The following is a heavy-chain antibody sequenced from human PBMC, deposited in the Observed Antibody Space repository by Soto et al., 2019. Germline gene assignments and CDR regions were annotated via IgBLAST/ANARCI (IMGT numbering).Heavy chain of an antibody. CDR2: IYYSGST. CDR1: GGSISSGDYY. D-gene: IGHD2-15*01. J-gene: IGHJ4*02. Sequence: SETLSLTCTVSGGSISSGDYYWSWIRHPPGKGLEWIGYIYYSGSTYYNPSLKSRVTISVDTSKNQFSLKLSSVTAADTAVYYCARDRVVVEPLYYFDYWGQGTLVTVSS. CDR3: ARDRVVVEPLYYFDY. V-gene: IGHV4-30-4*01.